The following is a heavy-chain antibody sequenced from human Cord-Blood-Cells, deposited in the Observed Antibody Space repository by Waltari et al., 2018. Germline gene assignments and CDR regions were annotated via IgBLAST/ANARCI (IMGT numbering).Heavy chain of an antibody. J-gene: IGHJ6*03. CDR1: GSSFTSYW. V-gene: IGHV5-51*01. CDR2: IYPGDSDT. CDR3: ARHEYSGYDPYYYYYMDV. Sequence: VQLVQSGAEVKKPGESLKISCTVSGSSFTSYWIGWVRQMPGKALGWRGIIYPGDSDTRYSPSFQGQVTISADKSISTAYLQWSSLKASDTAMYYCARHEYSGYDPYYYYYMDVWGKGTTVTVSS. D-gene: IGHD5-12*01.